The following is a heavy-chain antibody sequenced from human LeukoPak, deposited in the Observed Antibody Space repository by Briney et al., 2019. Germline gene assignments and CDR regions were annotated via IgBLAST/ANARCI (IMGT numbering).Heavy chain of an antibody. CDR2: RNGGST. Sequence: GGSLRLSCAASGFTFGNYGMSWVRQAPGKGLEWVSGRNGGSTGYADSVEGRFTISRDNAKNSQYLQMNSLRVEDTALYYCARAQTYGDARLLLDYWGQGTLVTVSS. CDR1: GFTFGNYG. V-gene: IGHV3-20*04. D-gene: IGHD2-21*02. J-gene: IGHJ4*02. CDR3: ARAQTYGDARLLLDY.